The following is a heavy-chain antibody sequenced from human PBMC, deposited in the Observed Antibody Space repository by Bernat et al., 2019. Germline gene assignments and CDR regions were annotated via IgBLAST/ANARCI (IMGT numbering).Heavy chain of an antibody. V-gene: IGHV1-3*01. CDR2: INGGNGNT. CDR3: ARDESYLNY. CDR1: GYTFTSYA. Sequence: QVQLVQSGAEVKKPGASVKVSCKASGYTFTSYAMHWVRQAPGQRLEWMGWINGGNGNTKYSQKFQGRVTITRDTSASAAYMELSSLRSEDTAVYYCARDESYLNYWGQGTLVTVSS. J-gene: IGHJ4*02.